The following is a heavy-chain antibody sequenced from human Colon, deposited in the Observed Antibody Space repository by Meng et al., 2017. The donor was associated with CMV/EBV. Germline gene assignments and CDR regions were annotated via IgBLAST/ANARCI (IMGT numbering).Heavy chain of an antibody. Sequence: GESLKISCVGSGFSFNNYRMTWVRLPPGKGLEWVASISSVGTYISYADSAKGRFTISRDNAKNSLDLQMNSLRAEDTAVYYCARASRGVAVAGLDYWGQGTLVTVSS. CDR1: GFSFNNYR. V-gene: IGHV3-21*01. J-gene: IGHJ4*02. CDR2: ISSVGTYI. CDR3: ARASRGVAVAGLDY. D-gene: IGHD6-19*01.